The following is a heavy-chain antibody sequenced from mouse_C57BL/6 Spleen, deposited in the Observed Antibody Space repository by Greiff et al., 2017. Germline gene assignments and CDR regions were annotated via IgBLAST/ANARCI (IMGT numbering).Heavy chain of an antibody. CDR1: GFTFSSYA. V-gene: IGHV5-4*01. CDR3: ARDAATVSVWYFDV. D-gene: IGHD1-1*01. Sequence: EVQLVESGGGLVKPGGSLKLSCAASGFTFSSYAMSWVRQTPEKRLEWVATISDGGSYTNYPDNVKGRFTISIDNAKNNLYLQMSHLKSEDTAMYYCARDAATVSVWYFDVWGTGTTVTVSS. CDR2: ISDGGSYT. J-gene: IGHJ1*03.